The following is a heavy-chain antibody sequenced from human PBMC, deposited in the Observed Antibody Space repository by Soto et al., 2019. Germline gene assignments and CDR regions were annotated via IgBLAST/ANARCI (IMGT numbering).Heavy chain of an antibody. V-gene: IGHV5-51*01. CDR2: ILPADSYT. Sequence: PGESLKISCKGSGYNFGSHWIGWVRQMPGKGLEWMGIILPADSYTTYSPSFQGQVTVSADQSISTVHLQWSSLKASDTAMYYCATLAGTGSYRDLYFDNWGQGTPVTDSS. CDR1: GYNFGSHW. D-gene: IGHD1-26*01. CDR3: ATLAGTGSYRDLYFDN. J-gene: IGHJ4*02.